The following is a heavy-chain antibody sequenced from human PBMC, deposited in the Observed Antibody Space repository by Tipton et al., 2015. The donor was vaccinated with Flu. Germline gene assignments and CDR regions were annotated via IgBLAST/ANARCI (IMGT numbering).Heavy chain of an antibody. D-gene: IGHD3-10*01. CDR2: VFYTGST. CDR3: ARIQGGYYGSESYDT. Sequence: GLVKPSETLSLTCAVSGASVSNYYWSWIRQPPGKGLEWIGYVFYTGSTDYNPSLKSRVTISVDTSKNQFSLELISVTAADTAVYYCARIQGGYYGSESYDTWGQGMLVTVSS. CDR1: GASVSNYY. J-gene: IGHJ5*02. V-gene: IGHV4-59*02.